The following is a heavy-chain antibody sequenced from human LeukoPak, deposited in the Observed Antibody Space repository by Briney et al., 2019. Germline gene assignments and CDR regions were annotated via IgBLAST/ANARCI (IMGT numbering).Heavy chain of an antibody. CDR3: ARDWYYDFWSGYYGDHDHNKFDP. V-gene: IGHV1-18*01. CDR1: GYTFTSYG. CDR2: ISAYNGNT. J-gene: IGHJ5*02. D-gene: IGHD3-3*01. Sequence: GASVKVSCKASGYTFTSYGISWVRQAPGQGLEWMGWISAYNGNTNYAQKLQGRVTMTTDTSTSTAYMELRSLRSDDTAVYYCARDWYYDFWSGYYGDHDHNKFDPWGQRTLVTVSS.